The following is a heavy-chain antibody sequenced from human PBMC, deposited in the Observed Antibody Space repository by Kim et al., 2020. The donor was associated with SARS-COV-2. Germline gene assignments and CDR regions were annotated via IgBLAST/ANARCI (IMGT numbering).Heavy chain of an antibody. CDR3: AREGYASGTMGDFDY. CDR2: TSSDGSII. J-gene: IGHJ4*01. V-gene: IGHV3-30*04. Sequence: GGSLRLSWLASGFTFSSYAMSWIRQAPGKGPEWVAVTSSDGSIIYYADSVKGRFTISRANSRNTLYLDMDSLSAQDTTIYYCAREGYASGTMGDFDYWG. D-gene: IGHD3-10*01. CDR1: GFTFSSYA.